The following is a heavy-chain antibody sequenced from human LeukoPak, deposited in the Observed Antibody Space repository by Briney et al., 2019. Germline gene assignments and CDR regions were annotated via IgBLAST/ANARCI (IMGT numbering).Heavy chain of an antibody. V-gene: IGHV3-53*04. Sequence: PGGSLRLSCAVSGFIVSSNYMSWVRQAPGKGLEWVSVIYTGGNTHYADSVKGRFTISRQNSKNTLYLQMNGLRTEDTAVYYCAREPNCGGDCCFYDSWGQGTLVTVSS. CDR3: AREPNCGGDCCFYDS. CDR1: GFIVSSNY. CDR2: IYTGGNT. J-gene: IGHJ4*02. D-gene: IGHD2-21*02.